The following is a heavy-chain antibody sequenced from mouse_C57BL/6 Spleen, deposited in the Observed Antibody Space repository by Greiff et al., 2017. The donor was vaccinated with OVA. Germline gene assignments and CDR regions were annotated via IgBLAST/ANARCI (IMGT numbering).Heavy chain of an antibody. V-gene: IGHV1-4*01. CDR1: GYTFTSYT. D-gene: IGHD2-3*01. CDR3: ARSGWSSYAMDY. Sequence: VQLQPSGAELARPGASVKMSCKASGYTFTSYTMHWVKQRPGQGLEWIGYINPSSGYTKYNQKFKDKATLTADKSSSTAYMQLSSLTSEDSAVYYCARSGWSSYAMDYWGQGTSVTVSS. CDR2: INPSSGYT. J-gene: IGHJ4*01.